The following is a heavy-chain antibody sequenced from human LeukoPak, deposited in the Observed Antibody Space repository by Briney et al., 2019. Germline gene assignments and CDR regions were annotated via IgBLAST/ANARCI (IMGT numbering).Heavy chain of an antibody. CDR3: ARLPSLLWFGELLSSYFDY. J-gene: IGHJ4*02. CDR2: IYYSGST. CDR1: GGSISSSSYY. V-gene: IGHV4-39*01. Sequence: SETLSLTCTVSGGSISSSSYYWGWIRQPPGKGLEWIGSIYYSGSTYYNPSLKSRVTISVDTSKTQFSLKLSSVTAADTAVYYCARLPSLLWFGELLSSYFDYWGQGTLVTVSS. D-gene: IGHD3-10*01.